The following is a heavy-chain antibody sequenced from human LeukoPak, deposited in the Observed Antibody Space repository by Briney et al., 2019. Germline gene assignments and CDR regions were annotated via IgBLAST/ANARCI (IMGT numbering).Heavy chain of an antibody. CDR2: INSNGRST. J-gene: IGHJ3*02. CDR1: VFTFSISV. Sequence: GGSLRLSCEASVFTFSISVMHWVRQAPRKGLEYVSPINSNGRSTNYANSVKDRFTISRDNSKNTLYLQMGSLRGEDMAVYYCARGEQLLFDAFDIWGQGTMVTVSS. V-gene: IGHV3-64*01. D-gene: IGHD2-2*01. CDR3: ARGEQLLFDAFDI.